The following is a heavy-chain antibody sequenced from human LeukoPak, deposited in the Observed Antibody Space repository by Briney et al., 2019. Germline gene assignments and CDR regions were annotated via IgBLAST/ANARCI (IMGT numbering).Heavy chain of an antibody. CDR2: ISGSGSTT. J-gene: IGHJ4*02. CDR3: AKGLALPRPHYFDY. Sequence: PGGSLRLSCAASGFTFNNYAMSWDRQAPGKGPEWVSAISGSGSTTYCADSVKGRFTISRDNSKNTLFLQMNGLGAEDTAIYYCAKGLALPRPHYFDYWGQGILVTVSS. D-gene: IGHD6-13*01. V-gene: IGHV3-23*01. CDR1: GFTFNNYA.